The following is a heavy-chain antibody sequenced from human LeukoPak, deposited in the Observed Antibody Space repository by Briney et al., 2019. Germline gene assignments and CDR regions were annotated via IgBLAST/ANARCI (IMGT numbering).Heavy chain of an antibody. D-gene: IGHD2-15*01. CDR1: VFPFSRYS. CDR3: ASGCRQFYFEY. CDR2: ISSTTSTI. Sequence: AGGSLRLSCAASVFPFSRYSMNWVRQAPGKGLEWVSYISSTTSTIYYADSVKGRFTISRDNAKSSLYLQMNSLTDEDTSVYYCASGCRQFYFEYWGQGNLVTVSS. V-gene: IGHV3-48*02. J-gene: IGHJ4*02.